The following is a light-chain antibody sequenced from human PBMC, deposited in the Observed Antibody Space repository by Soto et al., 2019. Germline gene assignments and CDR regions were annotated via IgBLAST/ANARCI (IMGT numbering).Light chain of an antibody. CDR1: QGIGSW. CDR3: RHYGV. CDR2: ATS. J-gene: IGKJ3*01. Sequence: DIQMTQSPSSVSASVGESVTMSCRASQGIGSWLAWYQQQPGKAPKLLIFATSSLQGGVPSRFSCSVSGTDYTLTINSLQPEDFATYYCRHYGVFGPGTKVDVK. V-gene: IGKV1-12*01.